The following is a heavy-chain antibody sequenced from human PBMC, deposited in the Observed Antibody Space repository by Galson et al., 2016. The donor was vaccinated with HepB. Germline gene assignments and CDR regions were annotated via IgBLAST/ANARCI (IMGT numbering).Heavy chain of an antibody. CDR3: ARGHYSRWLSWYDL. CDR1: GENRTNYW. CDR2: IYLADSDT. Sequence: QSGAEVKKPGESLQISCTVSGENRTNYWIACVRQMPEKSLEWMGIIYLADSDTTFSPSFQGQVSISPDKSISTAYLHWSTLKTSDTAIYYCARGHYSRWLSWYDLWGQGTRVTVSS. J-gene: IGHJ5*02. D-gene: IGHD6-13*01. V-gene: IGHV5-51*01.